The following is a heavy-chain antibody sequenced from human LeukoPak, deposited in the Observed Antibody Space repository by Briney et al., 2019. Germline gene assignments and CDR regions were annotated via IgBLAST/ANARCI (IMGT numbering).Heavy chain of an antibody. CDR2: IWDDGSSK. D-gene: IGHD4-11*01. CDR1: GFTFSSFG. V-gene: IGHV3-33*01. Sequence: GRSLRLSCAASGFTFSSFGMHWVRQAPGKGLEWVALIWDDGSSKNYADSVKGRFTISRDNSKNTLYLQTDSLRVDDTAVYYCVRDRDYSAGFPYHYMDVWGTGTTVTVSS. J-gene: IGHJ6*03. CDR3: VRDRDYSAGFPYHYMDV.